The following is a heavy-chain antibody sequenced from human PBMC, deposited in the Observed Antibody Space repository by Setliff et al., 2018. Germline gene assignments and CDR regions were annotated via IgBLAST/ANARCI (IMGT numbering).Heavy chain of an antibody. V-gene: IGHV4-61*09. CDR1: GGSISSGSYY. D-gene: IGHD6-6*01. J-gene: IGHJ6*03. CDR3: ARDLYSSSSGGFYYYYYYMDA. CDR2: IYSSGST. Sequence: KTSETLSLTCTVSGGSISSGSYYWSWIRQPAGKGLEWIGHIYSSGSTNYNPSLKSRVTISVDRSKNQFSLKLSSVIAADTAVYYCARDLYSSSSGGFYYYYYYMDAWGKGTTVTVSS.